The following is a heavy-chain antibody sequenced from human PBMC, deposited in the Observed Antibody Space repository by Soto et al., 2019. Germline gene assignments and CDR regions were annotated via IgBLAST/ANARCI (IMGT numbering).Heavy chain of an antibody. V-gene: IGHV1-18*01. CDR3: ASGSWGGVIAPTGA. CDR2: ISAYNGNT. Sequence: ASVKVSCKASGYTFTSYGISWVRQAPGQGLEWMGWISAYNGNTNYAQKLQGRVTMTTDTSTSTAYMELRSLRSDDTAVYYCASGSWGGVIAPTGAWGQGTLVTVSS. CDR1: GYTFTSYG. J-gene: IGHJ4*02. D-gene: IGHD3-16*02.